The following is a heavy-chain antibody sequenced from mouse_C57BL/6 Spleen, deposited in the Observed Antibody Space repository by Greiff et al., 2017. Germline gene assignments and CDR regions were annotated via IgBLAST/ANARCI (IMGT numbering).Heavy chain of an antibody. J-gene: IGHJ2*01. Sequence: DVKLVESGGDLVKPGGSLKLSCAASGFTFSSYGMSWVRQTPDKRLEWVATISSGGSYTYYPDSVKGRFTISRDNAKNTLYLQMSSLKSEDTAMYYCARPYDYYFDYWGQGTTLTVSS. V-gene: IGHV5-6*02. CDR1: GFTFSSYG. CDR3: ARPYDYYFDY. D-gene: IGHD2-4*01. CDR2: ISSGGSYT.